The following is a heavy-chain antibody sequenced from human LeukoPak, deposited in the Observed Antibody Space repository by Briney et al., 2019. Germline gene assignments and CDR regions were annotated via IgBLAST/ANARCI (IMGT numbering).Heavy chain of an antibody. CDR3: TREGSSTTCSDV. CDR2: INPNSGGT. V-gene: IGHV1-2*02. Sequence: ASVKVSCKASGYTFTVYYMHWVRQAPGQGLEWMGWINPNSGGTNYAQKFQGRVTMTRDTSISTAYMELSRLRSDDTAVYYCTREGSSTTCSDVWGQGTTVTVSS. J-gene: IGHJ6*02. D-gene: IGHD2-2*01. CDR1: GYTFTVYY.